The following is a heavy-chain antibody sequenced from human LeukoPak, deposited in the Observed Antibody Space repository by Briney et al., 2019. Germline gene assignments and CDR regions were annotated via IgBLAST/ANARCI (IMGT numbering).Heavy chain of an antibody. CDR1: GFTFRNHW. CDR2: ISSSSSYI. CDR3: ARDGYYGAGSYGFDY. V-gene: IGHV3-21*01. D-gene: IGHD3-10*01. Sequence: GGSLRLSCAASGFTFRNHWMHWVRQAPGKGLEWVSSISSSSSYIYYADSVKGRFTISRDNAKNSLYLQMNSLRAEDTAVYYCARDGYYGAGSYGFDYWGQGTLVTVSS. J-gene: IGHJ4*02.